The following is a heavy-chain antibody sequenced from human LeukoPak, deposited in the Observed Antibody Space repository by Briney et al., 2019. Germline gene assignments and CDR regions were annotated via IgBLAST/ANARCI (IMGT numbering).Heavy chain of an antibody. Sequence: PSETLSLTCTVSGGSPSTYFWTWIRQPAGKGLEWIGRIYASGGTTHTPSLKSRVTMSVDTSKSQFSLKLSSVTAADTAVYYCARAVYDTSGYYIDYWGQGTLVTVSS. CDR2: IYASGGT. CDR3: ARAVYDTSGYYIDY. CDR1: GGSPSTYF. D-gene: IGHD3-22*01. V-gene: IGHV4-4*07. J-gene: IGHJ4*02.